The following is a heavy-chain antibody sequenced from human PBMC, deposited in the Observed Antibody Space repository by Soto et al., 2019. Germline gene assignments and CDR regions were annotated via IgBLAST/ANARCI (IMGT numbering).Heavy chain of an antibody. J-gene: IGHJ6*02. Sequence: PSETLSLTCAVSGGSISSGGYSWSWIRQPPGKGLEWIGYIYHSGSTYYNPSLKSRVTISVDRSKNQFSLKLSSVTAADTAVYYCARHAPYCSSTSHCAYGMDVWGQGTTVTVSS. CDR2: IYHSGST. CDR1: GGSISSGGYS. D-gene: IGHD2-2*01. CDR3: ARHAPYCSSTSHCAYGMDV. V-gene: IGHV4-30-2*01.